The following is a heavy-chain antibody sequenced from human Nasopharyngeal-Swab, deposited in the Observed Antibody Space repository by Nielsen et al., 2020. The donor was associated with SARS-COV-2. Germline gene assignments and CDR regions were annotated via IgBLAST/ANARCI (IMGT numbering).Heavy chain of an antibody. CDR2: INWDGGST. CDR1: GFTFDDYG. J-gene: IGHJ6*02. D-gene: IGHD5-12*01. V-gene: IGHV3-20*01. Sequence: GESLKISCAASGFTFDDYGMNWVRQAPGKGLEWVSGINWDGGSTSYAASVKGRFTISRGNAKNSLYLQMNTLRAEDTALYHCARVRYSGYDSGLDVWGQGTTVTVSS. CDR3: ARVRYSGYDSGLDV.